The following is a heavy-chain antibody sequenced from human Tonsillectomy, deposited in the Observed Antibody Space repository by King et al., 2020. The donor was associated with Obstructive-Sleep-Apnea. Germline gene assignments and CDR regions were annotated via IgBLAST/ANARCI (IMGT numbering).Heavy chain of an antibody. V-gene: IGHV4-59*08. D-gene: IGHD2-8*01. J-gene: IGHJ4*02. CDR3: ARQYGVWREIDY. CDR1: GGSISSYY. CDR2: IYYSGST. Sequence: QLQESGPGLVKPSETLSLICSVSGGSISSYYWSWIRQPPGKGLEWIGYIYYSGSTYYNPSLKSRVTISVDTSKNQFSLKLTSVTGADTALYYCARQYGVWREIDYWGQGTLVTVSS.